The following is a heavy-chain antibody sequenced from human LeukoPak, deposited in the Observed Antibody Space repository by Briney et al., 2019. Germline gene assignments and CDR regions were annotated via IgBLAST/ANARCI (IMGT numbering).Heavy chain of an antibody. D-gene: IGHD2-15*01. CDR2: INHSGST. V-gene: IGHV4-34*01. CDR3: ARRGGGSDIVVVVAAFDY. J-gene: IGHJ4*02. Sequence: SETLSLTCAVYGGSFGGYYWSWIRQPPGKGLEWIGEINHSGSTNYNPSLKSRVTISVDTSKNQFSLKLSSVTAADTAVYYCARRGGGSDIVVVVAAFDYWGQGTLVTVSS. CDR1: GGSFGGYY.